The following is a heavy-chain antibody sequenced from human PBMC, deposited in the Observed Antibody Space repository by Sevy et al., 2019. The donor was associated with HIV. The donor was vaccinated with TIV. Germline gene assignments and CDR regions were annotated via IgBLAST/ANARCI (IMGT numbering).Heavy chain of an antibody. Sequence: GGSLRLSCAASGFTFNRYWMSWVRQAPGKGLEWVANIKQDESEKHYADSVKGRFTISRDNRKKSLFLQLETVRDEDSAIYYCAKIDDGDFGGVVRVWGQGTMVTVSS. CDR1: GFTFNRYW. J-gene: IGHJ3*01. D-gene: IGHD2-21*01. CDR3: AKIDDGDFGGVVRV. CDR2: IKQDESEK. V-gene: IGHV3-7*03.